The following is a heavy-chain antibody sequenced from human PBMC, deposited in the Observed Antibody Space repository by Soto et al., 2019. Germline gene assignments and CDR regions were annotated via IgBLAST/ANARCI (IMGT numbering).Heavy chain of an antibody. Sequence: SVKVSCKASGCTFSSYAISWVRQAPGQGLEWMGGIIPIFGTANYAQKFQGRVTITADESTSTAYMELSSLRSEDTAVYYCARGAATVCTYAFDIWGQGKRVTV. CDR2: IIPIFGTA. CDR3: ARGAATVCTYAFDI. V-gene: IGHV1-69*13. CDR1: GCTFSSYA. D-gene: IGHD6-13*01. J-gene: IGHJ3*02.